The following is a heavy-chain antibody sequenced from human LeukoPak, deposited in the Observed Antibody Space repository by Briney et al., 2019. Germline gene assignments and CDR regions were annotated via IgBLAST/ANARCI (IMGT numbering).Heavy chain of an antibody. CDR1: GFTFSSYA. V-gene: IGHV3-23*01. D-gene: IGHD6-6*01. J-gene: IGHJ4*02. CDR3: AKEAFYSTSSGTLSY. CDR2: ISGSGGST. Sequence: GGSLRLSCAAYGFTFSSYAMNWVRQAPGKGLEWVSVISGSGGSTYYVDSVKGRSTISRDNSKNTLYLQLNSLRPEDTAVYHCAKEAFYSTSSGTLSYWGQGTLVTVSS.